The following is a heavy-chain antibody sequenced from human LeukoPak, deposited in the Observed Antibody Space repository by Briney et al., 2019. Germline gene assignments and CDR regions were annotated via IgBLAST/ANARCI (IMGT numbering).Heavy chain of an antibody. CDR1: GASFSGYY. J-gene: IGHJ4*02. CDR3: ARGNRRLGYYGSGSRLPFDY. D-gene: IGHD3-10*01. V-gene: IGHV4-34*01. Sequence: SETLSLTCAVYGASFSGYYWTWIRQPPGKGLEWIGEINHTGSPNYNPSLKSRVTISVDTSKNQFSLRLSSVTAADTAVYYCARGNRRLGYYGSGSRLPFDYWGQGTLVTVSS. CDR2: INHTGSP.